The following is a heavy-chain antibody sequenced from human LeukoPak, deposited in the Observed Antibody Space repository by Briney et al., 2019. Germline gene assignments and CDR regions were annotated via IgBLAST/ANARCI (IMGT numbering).Heavy chain of an antibody. D-gene: IGHD1-26*01. Sequence: SETLSLTCAVSGGSITSSTYYWGWIRQPPGKGLEWVGSIYSSERTSYNPSLKSRVTISIDTSKNQFSLKLSSVTAADTAVYYCARPYRSGSYVAFDIWGQGTMVTVPS. V-gene: IGHV4-39*01. J-gene: IGHJ3*02. CDR1: GGSITSSTYY. CDR2: IYSSERT. CDR3: ARPYRSGSYVAFDI.